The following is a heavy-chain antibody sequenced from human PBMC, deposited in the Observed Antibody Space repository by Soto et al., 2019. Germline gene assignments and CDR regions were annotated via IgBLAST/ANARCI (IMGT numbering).Heavy chain of an antibody. D-gene: IGHD3-3*01. CDR1: GFTFSSYA. Sequence: GGSLRLSCAASGFTFSSYAMHWVRQAPGKGLEWVAVISYDGSNKYYADSVKGRFTISRDNSKNTLYLQMNSLRAEDTAVYYCARGITIFGVVITALDVDYWGQGTLVTVSS. J-gene: IGHJ4*02. CDR3: ARGITIFGVVITALDVDY. CDR2: ISYDGSNK. V-gene: IGHV3-30-3*01.